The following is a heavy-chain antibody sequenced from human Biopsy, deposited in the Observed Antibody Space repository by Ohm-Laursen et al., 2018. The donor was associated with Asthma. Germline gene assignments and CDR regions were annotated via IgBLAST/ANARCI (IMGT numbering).Heavy chain of an antibody. D-gene: IGHD6-19*01. CDR1: EGTFSNFA. CDR3: ARCQVGYSSGWSLLLKKIYYSGMDV. Sequence: SVKVSCKAPEGTFSNFAISWVRQAPGQGLEWLGGIMTVFGKTNYAQKVQGRVTITADESTSTAYMEVTSLRSEDTAIYYCARCQVGYSSGWSLLLKKIYYSGMDVWGQGTAVTVSS. J-gene: IGHJ6*02. V-gene: IGHV1-69*13. CDR2: IMTVFGKT.